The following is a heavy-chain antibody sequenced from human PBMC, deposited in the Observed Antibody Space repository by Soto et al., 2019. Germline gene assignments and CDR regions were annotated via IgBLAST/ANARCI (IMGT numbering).Heavy chain of an antibody. J-gene: IGHJ6*02. CDR2: IIPSFGTA. V-gene: IGHV1-69*13. CDR1: GDTFSSYA. CDR3: ARVGFSSGSYTYRMDV. Sequence: SVKVSCKASGDTFSSYAISWVRQAPGQGLEWMGGIIPSFGTANYAQKFQGRVTITADESTSTAYMELSSLRSEDTAVYYCARVGFSSGSYTYRMDVWGQGTMVTVSS. D-gene: IGHD3-3*01.